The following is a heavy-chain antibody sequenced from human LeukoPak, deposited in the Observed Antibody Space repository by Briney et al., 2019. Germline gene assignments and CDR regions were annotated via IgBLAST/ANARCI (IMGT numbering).Heavy chain of an antibody. D-gene: IGHD6-19*01. CDR2: IHPNSGDT. CDR1: GYTFTGYY. CDR3: ARLPTVPG. Sequence: ASVKVSCKASGYTFTGYYLHWVRQAPGQGLEWMGWIHPNSGDTNFAQRFQGRVTMTRDTSISTAYMELTSLRSDDTAVYYCARLPTVPGWGQGTLVTVSS. V-gene: IGHV1-2*02. J-gene: IGHJ1*01.